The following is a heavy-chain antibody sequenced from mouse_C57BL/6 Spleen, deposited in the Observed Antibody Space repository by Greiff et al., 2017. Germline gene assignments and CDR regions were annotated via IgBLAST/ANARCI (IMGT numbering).Heavy chain of an antibody. J-gene: IGHJ4*01. D-gene: IGHD2-5*01. CDR1: GYTFTSYW. CDR3: VRKSNYENYAMDY. V-gene: IGHV1-52*01. Sequence: QVQLQQPGAELVRPGSSVKLSCKASGYTFTSYWMHWVKQRPIQGLEWIGNIDPSDSETHYNQKFKDKATLTVDKSSSTAYMQLSSLTSEDSAVXYCVRKSNYENYAMDYWGQGTSVTVSS. CDR2: IDPSDSET.